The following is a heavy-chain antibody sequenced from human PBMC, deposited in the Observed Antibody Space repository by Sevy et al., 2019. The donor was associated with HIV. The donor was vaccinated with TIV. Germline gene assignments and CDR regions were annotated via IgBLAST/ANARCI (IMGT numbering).Heavy chain of an antibody. CDR2: IYHSGST. V-gene: IGHV4-30-2*01. CDR1: GGSISSGGYS. J-gene: IGHJ3*02. Sequence: SETLSLTCAVSGGSISSGGYSWSWIRQPPGKGLEWIGYIYHSGSTYYNPSLKSRVTISVDRSKNQFSLKLSSVTAAETAVYYCARVRGDFWSGYDAFDIWGQGTMVTVSS. CDR3: ARVRGDFWSGYDAFDI. D-gene: IGHD3-3*01.